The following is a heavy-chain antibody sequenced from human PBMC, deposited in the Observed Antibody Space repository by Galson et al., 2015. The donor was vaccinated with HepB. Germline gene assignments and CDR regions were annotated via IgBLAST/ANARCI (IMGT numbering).Heavy chain of an antibody. CDR1: GYTFSTYA. D-gene: IGHD2-21*02. Sequence: LRLSCAASGYTFSTYAMHWVRQAPGKGLEWVAVISYDGSNKYYADSVKGRLTISRDNSKNTLYLQMNSLRTEDTAIYYCAKDGCDGNCYSQYYFDSWGQGTLVTVSS. V-gene: IGHV3-30-3*01. J-gene: IGHJ4*02. CDR2: ISYDGSNK. CDR3: AKDGCDGNCYSQYYFDS.